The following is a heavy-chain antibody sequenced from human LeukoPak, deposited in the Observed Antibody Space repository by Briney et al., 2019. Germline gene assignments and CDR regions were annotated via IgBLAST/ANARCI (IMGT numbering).Heavy chain of an antibody. Sequence: GGSLRLSCAASGFTFSSYGMNWVRQAPGKGLEWVAFIRYDGSNKYYADSVKGRFTISRDNSKNTLYLQMNSLRAEDTAVYYCAKGPRITMIVVVIPPDDWGQGILVTVSS. J-gene: IGHJ4*02. D-gene: IGHD3-22*01. V-gene: IGHV3-30*02. CDR1: GFTFSSYG. CDR2: IRYDGSNK. CDR3: AKGPRITMIVVVIPPDD.